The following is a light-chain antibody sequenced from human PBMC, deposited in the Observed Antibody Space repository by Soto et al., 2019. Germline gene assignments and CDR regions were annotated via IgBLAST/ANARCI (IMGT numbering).Light chain of an antibody. Sequence: DIQMTQSPSTLSAFVGDRVTITCRASQSISSWLAWYQQKPGEAPKLLINKASTLESGVPSRFSGSGSGTEFTLTISSLQPDDFATYYCQQYNTYPTFGQGTKVEI. CDR3: QQYNTYPT. V-gene: IGKV1-5*03. CDR2: KAS. CDR1: QSISSW. J-gene: IGKJ1*01.